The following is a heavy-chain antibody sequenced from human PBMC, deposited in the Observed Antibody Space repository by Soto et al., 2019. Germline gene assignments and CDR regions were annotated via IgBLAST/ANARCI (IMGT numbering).Heavy chain of an antibody. CDR3: AGQLYYYDSSGYPHYFDY. J-gene: IGHJ4*02. D-gene: IGHD3-22*01. V-gene: IGHV4-39*01. CDR2: IYYSGST. CDR1: GGSISSSSYY. Sequence: SETLSLTCTVSGGSISSSSYYWGWIRQPPGKGLEWIGSIYYSGSTYYNPSLKSRVTISVDTSKNQFSLKLSSVTAADTAVYYCAGQLYYYDSSGYPHYFDYWGQGTLVTVSS.